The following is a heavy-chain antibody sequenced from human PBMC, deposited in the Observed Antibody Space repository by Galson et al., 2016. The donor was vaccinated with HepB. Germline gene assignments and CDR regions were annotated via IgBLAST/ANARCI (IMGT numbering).Heavy chain of an antibody. J-gene: IGHJ6*02. V-gene: IGHV3-30*18. D-gene: IGHD4-11*01. CDR1: GFTFGNYG. CDR2: ISHDGTNK. CDR3: AKAASNYGYRLGIDV. Sequence: SLRLSCAATGFTFGNYGMHWVRQAPGKGLEWVAGISHDGTNKFHTDSVKGRFTISRDSPKNTLYLQMNSLRAEDTAVYYCAKAASNYGYRLGIDVWGQGTTVTVSS.